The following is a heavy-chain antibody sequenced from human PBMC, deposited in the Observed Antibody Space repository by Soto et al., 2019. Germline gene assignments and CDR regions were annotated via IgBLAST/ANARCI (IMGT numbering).Heavy chain of an antibody. Sequence: QITLKESGPTVVKPTETLTLTCTFSGFSLTTSGVGVGWVRQSPGKATEWLALIYWDDDKRYSTSLNSRLLITKITSKNQVVLTMANVDPADTATYYCAHRVLRTVFGLVTTTAIYFDFWGPGTPFVVSS. D-gene: IGHD3-3*01. J-gene: IGHJ4*02. CDR1: GFSLTTSGVG. V-gene: IGHV2-5*02. CDR2: IYWDDDK. CDR3: AHRVLRTVFGLVTTTAIYFDF.